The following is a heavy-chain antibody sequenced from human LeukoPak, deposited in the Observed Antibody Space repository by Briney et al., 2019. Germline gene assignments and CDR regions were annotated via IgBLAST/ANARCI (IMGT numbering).Heavy chain of an antibody. CDR1: GFTFSSYS. CDR2: ISSSSSYI. Sequence: PGGSPRLSCAASGFTFSSYSMNWVRQAPGKGLEWVSSISSSSSYIYYADSVKGRFTISRDNAKNSLYLQMNSLRAEDTAVYYCARAHSLIGGVTYWGQGTLVTVSS. J-gene: IGHJ4*02. CDR3: ARAHSLIGGVTY. D-gene: IGHD3-16*01. V-gene: IGHV3-21*01.